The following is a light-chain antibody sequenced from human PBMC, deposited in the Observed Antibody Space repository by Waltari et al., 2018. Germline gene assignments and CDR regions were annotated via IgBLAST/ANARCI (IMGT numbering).Light chain of an antibody. V-gene: IGLV2-23*02. CDR3: CSYAGSSTFV. CDR2: EVI. Sequence: QSALTQPASVSGSPGQSITISCTGTSSDVGSYNLVSRYQQHPGKAPKLMIYEVIKRPSGVSNRFSGSKSGNTASLTFSGLQAEDESDYYCCSYAGSSTFVFGGGTKLTVL. CDR1: SSDVGSYNL. J-gene: IGLJ2*01.